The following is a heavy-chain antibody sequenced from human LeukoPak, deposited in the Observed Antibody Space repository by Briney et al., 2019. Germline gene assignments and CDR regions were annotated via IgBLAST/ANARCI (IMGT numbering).Heavy chain of an antibody. CDR1: GFTFSDYY. CDR3: AKWPQFGYFDY. D-gene: IGHD3-16*01. Sequence: GSLRLSCAASGFTFSDYYMSWIRQAPGKGLEWVSYISSSGSTIYYADSVKGRFTISRDNAKNSLYLQMNSLRAEDTAVYYCAKWPQFGYFDYWGQGTLVTVSS. J-gene: IGHJ4*02. CDR2: ISSSGSTI. V-gene: IGHV3-11*01.